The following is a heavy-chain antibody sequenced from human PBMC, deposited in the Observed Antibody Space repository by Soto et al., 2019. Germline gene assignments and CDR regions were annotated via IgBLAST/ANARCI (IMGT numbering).Heavy chain of an antibody. CDR3: ASDMVSWSGYYMVDY. V-gene: IGHV3-48*02. Sequence: PGGSLRLSCAASGFTFSSYSMNWVRQAPGKGLEWVSYISSSSSTIYYADSVKGRFTISRDNAKNSLYLQMNSLRDEDTAVYYCASDMVSWSGYYMVDYWGQGTLVTVSS. J-gene: IGHJ4*02. D-gene: IGHD3-3*01. CDR2: ISSSSSTI. CDR1: GFTFSSYS.